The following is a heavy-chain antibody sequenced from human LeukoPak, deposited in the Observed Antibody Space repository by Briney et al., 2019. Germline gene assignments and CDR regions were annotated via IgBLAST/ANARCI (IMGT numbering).Heavy chain of an antibody. J-gene: IGHJ4*02. Sequence: GGSLRLSCAASGFTVSSNYMSWVRQAPGKGLEWISFISSNSRTILYTDSVKGRFTSSRDNAKNSLYLQMNNLRVEDTAVYYCARDVGVYGDYAILGYWGQGTLVTVPS. CDR1: GFTVSSNY. V-gene: IGHV3-48*01. D-gene: IGHD4-17*01. CDR2: ISSNSRTI. CDR3: ARDVGVYGDYAILGY.